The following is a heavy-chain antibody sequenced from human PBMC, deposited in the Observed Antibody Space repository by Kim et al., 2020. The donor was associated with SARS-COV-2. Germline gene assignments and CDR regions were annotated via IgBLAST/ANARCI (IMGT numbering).Heavy chain of an antibody. D-gene: IGHD3-10*02. CDR3: ARDLNVRGFFDY. V-gene: IGHV3-21*01. CDR2: ISSSSSYI. CDR1: GFTFSSYS. Sequence: GGSLRLSCAASGFTFSSYSMNWVRQAPGKGLEWVSSISSSSSYIYYADSVKGRFTISRDNAKNSLYLQMNSLRAEDTAVYYCARDLNVRGFFDYWGQGTLVTVSS. J-gene: IGHJ4*02.